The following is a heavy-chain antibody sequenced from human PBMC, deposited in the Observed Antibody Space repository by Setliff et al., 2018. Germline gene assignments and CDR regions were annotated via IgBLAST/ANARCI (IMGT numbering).Heavy chain of an antibody. Sequence: PSETLSLTCAVSGFSISSGTYSYQHPGKGLEWIGYIYYSGSTYYNPSLKSRVTMSVDTSKSQFSLKLSPVTAADTAVYYCARAPGRQDYHYMELWGKGTTVTVSS. CDR1: GFSISSGTYS. D-gene: IGHD2-15*01. CDR3: ARAPGRQDYHYMEL. V-gene: IGHV4-31*11. CDR2: IYYSGST. J-gene: IGHJ6*03.